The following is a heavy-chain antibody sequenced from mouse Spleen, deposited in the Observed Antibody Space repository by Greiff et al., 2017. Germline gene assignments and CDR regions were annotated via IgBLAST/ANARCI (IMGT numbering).Heavy chain of an antibody. CDR3: AGIHYYGYDYAMDY. Sequence: EVQLQQSGPELVKPGASVKISCKASGYSFTGYYMNWVKQSPEKSLEWIGEINPSTGGTTYNQKFKAKATLTVDKSSSTAYMQLKSLTSEDSAVYYCAGIHYYGYDYAMDYWGQGTSVTVSS. J-gene: IGHJ4*01. CDR1: GYSFTGYY. D-gene: IGHD1-2*01. CDR2: INPSTGGT. V-gene: IGHV1-42*01.